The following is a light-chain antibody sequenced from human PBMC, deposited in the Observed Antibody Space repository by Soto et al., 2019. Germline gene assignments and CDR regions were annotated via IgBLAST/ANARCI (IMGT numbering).Light chain of an antibody. CDR3: QQHDKLPPA. CDR1: QSVNIY. Sequence: EIVMTQSPATLSVSPGERATLSCRASQSVNIYLAWYQQKPGQAPRLLIFGASYRATGIPARFSGSGSGTEFNLTISSLQSEDFAVYYCQQHDKLPPAFGQGTKVDIK. CDR2: GAS. V-gene: IGKV3D-15*01. J-gene: IGKJ1*01.